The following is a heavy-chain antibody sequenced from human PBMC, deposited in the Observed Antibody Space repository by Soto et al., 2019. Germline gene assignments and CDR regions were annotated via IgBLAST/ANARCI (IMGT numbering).Heavy chain of an antibody. J-gene: IGHJ4*02. CDR2: ISYDGSNK. D-gene: IGHD6-25*01. CDR3: AKDRSHSGCLDS. CDR1: GFTFRSSG. Sequence: QVQLVESGGGVVQPGRSLRLSCAASGFTFRSSGMHWVRQAPGKGLGWVAVISYDGSNKYYADSVKGRFTISRDNSKNTLPLQMNSLRPEDTAVYYCAKDRSHSGCLDSWGQGTLVTVSS. V-gene: IGHV3-30*18.